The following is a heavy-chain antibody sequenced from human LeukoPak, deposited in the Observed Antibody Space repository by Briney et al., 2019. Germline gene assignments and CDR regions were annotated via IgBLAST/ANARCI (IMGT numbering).Heavy chain of an antibody. CDR2: IKQDGSTK. CDR1: CLTLCSSW. CDR3: ARDTDGSLDY. V-gene: IGHV3-7*01. J-gene: IGHJ4*02. D-gene: IGHD1-26*01. Sequence: GDPVTHPRSPSCLTLCSSWLAGLPQAPGRGVEWVANIKQDGSTKHYADSLKDRFTISRDNRKNLLYVQMNSLRADDTAVYYCARDTDGSLDYWGQGILVTVAS.